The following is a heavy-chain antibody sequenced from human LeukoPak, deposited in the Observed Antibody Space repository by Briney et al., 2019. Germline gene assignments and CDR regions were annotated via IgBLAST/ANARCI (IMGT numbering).Heavy chain of an antibody. J-gene: IGHJ4*02. V-gene: IGHV3-7*01. CDR1: GFTFSSYW. CDR3: AASLYSGIIDY. CDR2: IKQDGSEK. Sequence: GGSLRLSCAASGFTFSSYWMSWVRQAPGKGLEWVANIKQDGSEKYYVDSVKGRFTISRDNAKNSLYLQMNSLRAEDTAVYYCAASLYSGIIDYWGQGTLVTASS. D-gene: IGHD1-14*01.